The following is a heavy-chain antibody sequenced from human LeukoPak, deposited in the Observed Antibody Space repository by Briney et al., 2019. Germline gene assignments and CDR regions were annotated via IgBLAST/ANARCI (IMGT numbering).Heavy chain of an antibody. V-gene: IGHV3-48*04. D-gene: IGHD3-10*01. J-gene: IGHJ4*02. CDR1: GFTFSSYS. CDR3: ATGSQIREADY. Sequence: PGGSLRLSCAASGFTFSSYSMNWVRQAPGKGLEWVSYISSSSSTIYYADSVKGRFTISRDNAKKSLYLQMNSLRAEDTAVYYCATGSQIREADYWGQGTLVTVSS. CDR2: ISSSSSTI.